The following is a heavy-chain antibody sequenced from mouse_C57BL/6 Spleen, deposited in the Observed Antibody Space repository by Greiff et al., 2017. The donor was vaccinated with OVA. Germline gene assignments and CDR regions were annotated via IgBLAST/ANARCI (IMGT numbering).Heavy chain of an antibody. CDR2: INPSRGYT. V-gene: IGHV1-7*01. CDR3: ARSHPSRDALDY. D-gene: IGHD1-1*01. Sequence: QVQLQQSGAELAKPGASVKLSCKASGYTFTSYWLHWVKQRPGQGLEWIGYINPSRGYTKYNQKFKDKATLTADKYSSTAYMQMSSLTYEDSAVYYCARSHPSRDALDYWGQGTTVTVSS. CDR1: GYTFTSYW. J-gene: IGHJ4*01.